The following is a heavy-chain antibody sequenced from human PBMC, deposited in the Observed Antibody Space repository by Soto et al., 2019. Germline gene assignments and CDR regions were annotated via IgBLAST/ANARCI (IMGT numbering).Heavy chain of an antibody. CDR2: ISAYNGNT. J-gene: IGHJ6*02. CDR3: ARVKYSPPYYYCCGMDV. CDR1: GYTFTSYG. Sequence: QVQLVQSGAEVKKPGASVKVSCKASGYTFTSYGISWVRQAPGQGLEWMGWISAYNGNTNYAQKLQGRVTMTTDTSTSTAYMELRSLRSDDTAVYYCARVKYSPPYYYCCGMDVWGQGTTVTVSS. V-gene: IGHV1-18*01. D-gene: IGHD5-18*01.